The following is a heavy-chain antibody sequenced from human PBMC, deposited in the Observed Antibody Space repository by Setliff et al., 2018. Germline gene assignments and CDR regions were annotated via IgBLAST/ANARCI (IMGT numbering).Heavy chain of an antibody. J-gene: IGHJ4*02. CDR3: ARDNTMVGATDY. CDR2: LHTSGSI. CDR1: GGSISSGTYY. V-gene: IGHV4-61*02. Sequence: PSETLSLTCTVSGGSISSGTYYWSWIRQPAGKGLEWIGRLHTSGSIDYNPSLKSRVTISVDTSKNQFSLRLRSVTAADTAVYFCARDNTMVGATDYWGLGTLGTVS. D-gene: IGHD1-26*01.